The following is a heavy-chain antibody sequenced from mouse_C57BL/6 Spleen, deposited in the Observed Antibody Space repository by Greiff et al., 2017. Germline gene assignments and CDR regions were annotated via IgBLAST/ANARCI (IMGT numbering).Heavy chain of an antibody. D-gene: IGHD2-3*01. CDR3: ARLGGYYDYYAMDY. J-gene: IGHJ4*01. Sequence: VQLQQPGAELVKPGASVKMSCKASGYTFTSYWITWVKPRPGQGLEWLGDIYPGSGSTNYNEKFKSKATLTVATSSSIAYMQLSRLTSEDSAVXYCARLGGYYDYYAMDYWGQGTSVTVSS. CDR2: IYPGSGST. V-gene: IGHV1-55*01. CDR1: GYTFTSYW.